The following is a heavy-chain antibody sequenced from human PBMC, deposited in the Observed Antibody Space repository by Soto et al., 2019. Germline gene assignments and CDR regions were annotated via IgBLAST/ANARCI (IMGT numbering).Heavy chain of an antibody. Sequence: DVQLVESGGGLVQPGGSLRLSCAVSEFTVISNYMSWVRQAPGKGLEWVSSIYRDSTTHYADSVKGRFIISRDNSKKMLYLQMHSLRAEDTAVYYCTRDPTDVGSDPDYWGQGTLVTVS. CDR3: TRDPTDVGSDPDY. J-gene: IGHJ4*02. CDR2: IYRDSTT. V-gene: IGHV3-66*01. D-gene: IGHD2-15*01. CDR1: EFTVISNY.